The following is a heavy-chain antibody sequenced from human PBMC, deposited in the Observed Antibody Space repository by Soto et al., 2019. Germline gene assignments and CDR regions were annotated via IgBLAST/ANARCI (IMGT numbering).Heavy chain of an antibody. CDR1: GYTFTTYS. Sequence: QVQLVQSGAEVKKPGASVKVSCKTSGYTFTTYSISWVRQAPGQGLEWMGWISAYNGNTNYAQNFQGRVTMTTDTSTTTAYMELRSLRSDDTAVFYCARDHRQSTVTHYYFDYWGQGTLVTVSS. CDR2: ISAYNGNT. D-gene: IGHD4-4*01. CDR3: ARDHRQSTVTHYYFDY. J-gene: IGHJ4*02. V-gene: IGHV1-18*01.